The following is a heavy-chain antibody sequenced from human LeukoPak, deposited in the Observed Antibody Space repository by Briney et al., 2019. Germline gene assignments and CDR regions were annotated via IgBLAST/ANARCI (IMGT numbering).Heavy chain of an antibody. CDR3: AREEYSSSPDAFDI. J-gene: IGHJ3*02. D-gene: IGHD6-6*01. V-gene: IGHV3-7*01. CDR2: IKQDGSEK. Sequence: GGSLRLSCAASGFIFTNYWMIWVRQAPGKGLEWVASIKQDGSEKDYVDSVKGRFTISRNNAENSLDLQMNSLRAEDTAVYYCAREEYSSSPDAFDIWGQGTMVTVSS. CDR1: GFIFTNYW.